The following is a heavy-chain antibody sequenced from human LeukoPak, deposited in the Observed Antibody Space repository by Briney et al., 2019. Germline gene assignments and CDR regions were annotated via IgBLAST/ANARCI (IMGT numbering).Heavy chain of an antibody. J-gene: IGHJ6*03. D-gene: IGHD4-23*01. V-gene: IGHV1-2*02. CDR1: GYTFTGYY. Sequence: EASVKVSCKASGYTFTGYYMHWVRQAPGQGLEWMGWINPNSGGTNYAQKFQGRVTMTRDTSISTAYMELSRLRSDDAAVYYCARVKSSTVVTLSDYYYYMDVWGKGTTVTVSS. CDR2: INPNSGGT. CDR3: ARVKSSTVVTLSDYYYYMDV.